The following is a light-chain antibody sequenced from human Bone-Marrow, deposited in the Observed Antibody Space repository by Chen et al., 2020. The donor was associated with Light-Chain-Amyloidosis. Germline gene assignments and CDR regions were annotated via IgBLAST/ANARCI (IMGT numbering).Light chain of an antibody. CDR3: QSADSSGTYEVI. CDR1: DLPTKY. CDR2: RDT. J-gene: IGLJ2*01. V-gene: IGLV3-25*03. Sequence: SYGLTQPPSVSVSPAQTASITCSGDDLPTKYAYWYQQKPGQAPVLVIHRDTERPSGISERFSGSSSGTTATLTISGVQAEDEADYHCQSADSSGTYEVIFGGGTKLTVL.